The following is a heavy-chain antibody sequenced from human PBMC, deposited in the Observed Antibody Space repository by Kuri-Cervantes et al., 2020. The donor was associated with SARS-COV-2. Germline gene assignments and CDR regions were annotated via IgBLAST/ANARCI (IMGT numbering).Heavy chain of an antibody. D-gene: IGHD7-27*01. V-gene: IGHV2-70*04. Sequence: SGPTLAKPTQTLTLTCTFSGFSLSTSGMRVSWIRQPPGKALEWLARIDWDDDKYYSTSLKTRLSISKDNSKNQVVLTMTNMDPVDTATYYCAKMSPRLGIYYYGMDVWGQGTTVTVSS. CDR3: AKMSPRLGIYYYGMDV. CDR1: GFSLSTSGMR. J-gene: IGHJ6*02. CDR2: IDWDDDK.